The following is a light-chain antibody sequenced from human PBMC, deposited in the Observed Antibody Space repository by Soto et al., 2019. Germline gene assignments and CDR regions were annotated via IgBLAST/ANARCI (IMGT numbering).Light chain of an antibody. Sequence: EIVLTHSPGTLSLSPGERATLSCRASQSVSISYLAWYQQKPGQAPRLLIYGASTRATTIPVRFSGSGSGTEFTLTISSLQSEDFAVYYCQQYNNWPPWTFGQGTKVDIK. CDR1: QSVSISY. J-gene: IGKJ1*01. V-gene: IGKV3-15*01. CDR3: QQYNNWPPWT. CDR2: GAS.